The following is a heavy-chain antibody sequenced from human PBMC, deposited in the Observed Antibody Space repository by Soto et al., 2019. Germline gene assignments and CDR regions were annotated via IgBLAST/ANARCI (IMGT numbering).Heavy chain of an antibody. CDR3: TTDASRDSSARGWFDP. Sequence: GSLRLSGAASAFTFRSFTMTWVRQAPGKGLEWVSTISSNSSYVYYTDALRGRFTISRDNAKNSLHLQMNSLRAEDTAVYYCTTDASRDSSARGWFDPWGPGTLVTVSS. D-gene: IGHD6-13*01. CDR2: ISSNSSYV. J-gene: IGHJ5*02. CDR1: AFTFRSFT. V-gene: IGHV3-21*01.